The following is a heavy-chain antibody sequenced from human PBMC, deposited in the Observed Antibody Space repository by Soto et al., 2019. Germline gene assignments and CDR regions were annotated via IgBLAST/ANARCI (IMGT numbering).Heavy chain of an antibody. CDR1: GFTFSSYA. CDR3: AREGYSSGWTNAFDI. CDR2: ISYDGSNK. J-gene: IGHJ3*02. Sequence: GGSLRLSCAASGFTFSSYAMHWVRQAPGKGLEWVAVISYDGSNKYYADSVKGRFTISRDNSKNTLYLQMNSLRAEDTAVYYCAREGYSSGWTNAFDIWGQGTMVTVSS. V-gene: IGHV3-30-3*01. D-gene: IGHD6-19*01.